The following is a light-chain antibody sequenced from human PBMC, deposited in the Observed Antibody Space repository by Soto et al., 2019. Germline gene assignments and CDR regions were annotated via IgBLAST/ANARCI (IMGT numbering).Light chain of an antibody. V-gene: IGKV3-20*01. Sequence: EIELTQARGALALSRGERATLSCRASRSVSSSYLAWYRQKRDQAPSLLIYVASSRATCIPDRFSGSGSGTDFTLTISRLEPEDFAVYYCQQYGSSPQTVGQGTKVDTK. CDR1: RSVSSSY. CDR3: QQYGSSPQT. J-gene: IGKJ2*01. CDR2: VAS.